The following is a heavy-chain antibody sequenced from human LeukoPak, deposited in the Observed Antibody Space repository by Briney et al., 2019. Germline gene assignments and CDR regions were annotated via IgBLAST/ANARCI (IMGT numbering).Heavy chain of an antibody. CDR3: AKARDGYNINDY. V-gene: IGHV3-23*01. D-gene: IGHD5-24*01. J-gene: IGHJ4*02. Sequence: GGSLRLSCAASGFTFSSYAMSWVRQAPGKGLEWGSAISGSGGSTYYADSVKGRFTISRDNSKNTLYLQMNSLRAEDTAVYYCAKARDGYNINDYWGQGTLVTVSS. CDR2: ISGSGGST. CDR1: GFTFSSYA.